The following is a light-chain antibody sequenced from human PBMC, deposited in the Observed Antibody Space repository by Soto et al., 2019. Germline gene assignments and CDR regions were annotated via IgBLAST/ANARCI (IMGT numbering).Light chain of an antibody. CDR3: CSYAGSSTFYG. J-gene: IGLJ1*01. CDR2: EVS. V-gene: IGLV2-23*02. CDR1: SSDVGNYNL. Sequence: QSALTQPASVSGSPGQSVTISCTGTSSDVGNYNLVSWYQQHPGKAPKLMIYEVSRRPSGVSNRFSGSKSGNTASLTISGLQAEDEADYYCCSYAGSSTFYGFGAGTKVTVL.